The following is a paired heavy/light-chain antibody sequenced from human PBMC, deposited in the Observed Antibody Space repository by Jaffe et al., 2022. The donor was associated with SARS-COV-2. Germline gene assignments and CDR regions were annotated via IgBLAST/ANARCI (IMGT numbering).Heavy chain of an antibody. J-gene: IGHJ4*02. D-gene: IGHD3-16*02. CDR1: GFTFSSFS. CDR3: VRDYLYGLDY. V-gene: IGHV3-48*02. Sequence: EVQLVESGGGLVQPGGSLRLSCAASGFTFSSFSMNWVRQAPGKGLEWLSYISISSGDTKYYADSVKGRFTISRDNAKNSLHLQMNSLRDEDTAVYYCVRDYLYGLDYWGQGTLVTVSS. CDR2: ISISSGDTK.
Light chain of an antibody. CDR3: QHSYNIPWT. CDR1: QSISSQ. V-gene: IGKV1-39*01. Sequence: DIQMTQSPSSLSASVGDRVTITCRASQSISSQLNWYQQKPGKAPKLLIYAASSLQSGVPSRFSGSGSGTDFTLTISSLQPEDFATYHCQHSYNIPWTFGQGTKVEIK. J-gene: IGKJ1*01. CDR2: AAS.